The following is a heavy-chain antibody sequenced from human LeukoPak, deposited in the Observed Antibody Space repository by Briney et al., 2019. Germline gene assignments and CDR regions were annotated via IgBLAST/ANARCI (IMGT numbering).Heavy chain of an antibody. J-gene: IGHJ4*02. D-gene: IGHD6-13*01. CDR1: GFTFSSYG. Sequence: QPGGSLRLSCAASGFTFSSYGMHWVRQAPGKGLEWVAFIRYDGSDKYYADSVKGRFTISRDNSKNTLYLQMNSLRAEDTAVYYCAKRGGSSSWYYFDYWGQGTLVTVSS. CDR2: IRYDGSDK. V-gene: IGHV3-30*02. CDR3: AKRGGSSSWYYFDY.